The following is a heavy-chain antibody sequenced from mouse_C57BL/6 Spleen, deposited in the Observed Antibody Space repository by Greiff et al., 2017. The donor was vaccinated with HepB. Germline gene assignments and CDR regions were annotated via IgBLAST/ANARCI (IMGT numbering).Heavy chain of an antibody. J-gene: IGHJ3*01. D-gene: IGHD2-4*01. CDR3: VREDYDGAWFAY. CDR1: GFSFNTYA. V-gene: IGHV10-1*01. Sequence: EVKLVESGGGLVQPKGSLKLSCAASGFSFNTYAMNWVRQAPGKGLEWVARIRSKSNNYATYYADSVKDRFTISRDDSESMLYLQMNNLKTEDTAMYYCVREDYDGAWFAYWGQGTLVTVSA. CDR2: IRSKSNNYAT.